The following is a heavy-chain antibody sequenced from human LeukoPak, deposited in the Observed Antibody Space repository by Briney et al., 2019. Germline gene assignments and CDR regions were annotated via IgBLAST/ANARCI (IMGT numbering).Heavy chain of an antibody. CDR1: GFTFSSYS. D-gene: IGHD3-22*01. J-gene: IGHJ4*02. V-gene: IGHV3-21*01. CDR3: ARPDTYYYDSSGCFDY. CDR2: ISSSSSYI. Sequence: PGGSLRLSCAASGFTFSSYSMNWVRQAPGKGLEWVSSISSSSSYIYYADSVKGRFTISRDNAKNSLYLQMNSLRAEDTAVYYCARPDTYYYDSSGCFDYWGQGTLVTVSS.